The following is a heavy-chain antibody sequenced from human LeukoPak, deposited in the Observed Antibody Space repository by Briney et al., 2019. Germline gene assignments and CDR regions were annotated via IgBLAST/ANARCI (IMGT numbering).Heavy chain of an antibody. CDR1: GYTFTSYA. CDR3: AAQVGYCSGGSCPLNWFDP. V-gene: IGHV7-4-1*02. Sequence: GASVKVSCKASGYTFTSYAMNWVRQAPGQGLEWMGWINTNTENPTYAQGFTGRFVFSLDTSVSTAYLQISSLKAEDTAVYYCAAQVGYCSGGSCPLNWFDPWGQGTLVTVSS. D-gene: IGHD2-15*01. CDR2: INTNTENP. J-gene: IGHJ5*02.